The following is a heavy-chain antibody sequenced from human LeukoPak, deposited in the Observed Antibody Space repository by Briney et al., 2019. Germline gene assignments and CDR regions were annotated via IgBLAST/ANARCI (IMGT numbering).Heavy chain of an antibody. J-gene: IGHJ4*02. CDR3: ARANEITYYYDSSGYYSDRFDY. CDR2: IIPIFGTA. CDR1: GGTFSSYA. Sequence: ASVKVSCKASGGTFSSYAISWVRQAPGQGLEWMGRIIPIFGTANYAQKFQGRVTITTDESTSTAYMELSSLRSEDTAVYYCARANEITYYYDSSGYYSDRFDYWGQGTLVTVSS. D-gene: IGHD3-22*01. V-gene: IGHV1-69*05.